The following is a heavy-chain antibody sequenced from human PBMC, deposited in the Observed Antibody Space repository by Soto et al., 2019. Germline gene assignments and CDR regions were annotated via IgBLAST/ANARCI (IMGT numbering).Heavy chain of an antibody. J-gene: IGHJ4*02. D-gene: IGHD2-2*01. Sequence: SETLSLTCTVSGGSISSGDYYWSWIRQPPRKCLDWIGYIYYSGSTYYNPSLKSRVTISVDTSKIQFSLKLSSVTAADTAVYYCATPGTYCSSTSCLYFDYWGQGTLVTVSS. V-gene: IGHV4-30-4*01. CDR3: ATPGTYCSSTSCLYFDY. CDR2: IYYSGST. CDR1: GGSISSGDYY.